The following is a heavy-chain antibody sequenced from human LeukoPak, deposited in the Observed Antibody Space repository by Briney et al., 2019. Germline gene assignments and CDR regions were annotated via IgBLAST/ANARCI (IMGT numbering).Heavy chain of an antibody. CDR2: IYHSGST. J-gene: IGHJ3*02. CDR1: GYSISSGYY. CDR3: ARAGYSGYPDAFDI. D-gene: IGHD5-12*01. V-gene: IGHV4-38-2*02. Sequence: KASETLSLTCTVSGYSISSGYYWGWIRQPPGKGLEWIGSIYHSGSTYYNPSLKSRVTISVDTSKNQFSLKLSSVTAADTAVYYCARAGYSGYPDAFDIWGQGTMVTVSS.